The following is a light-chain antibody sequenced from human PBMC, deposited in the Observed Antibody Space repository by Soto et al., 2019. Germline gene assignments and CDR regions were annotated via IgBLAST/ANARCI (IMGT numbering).Light chain of an antibody. J-gene: IGKJ4*01. V-gene: IGKV1-33*01. CDR1: QDISNH. CDR3: QQCGNLPPT. CDR2: GAY. Sequence: DLQMTQSPSSLSASVGDRVTITCQASQDISNHLNWYQQTSGKAPKLLIYGAYNLETGVPSRFTGRQSGTHFTFTITSLQPEDVATYFCQQCGNLPPTFGGGTKVEI.